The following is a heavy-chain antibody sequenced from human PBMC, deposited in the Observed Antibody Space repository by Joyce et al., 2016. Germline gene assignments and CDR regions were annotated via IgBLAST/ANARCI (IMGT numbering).Heavy chain of an antibody. CDR3: ARVPLSSAFDY. J-gene: IGHJ4*03. Sequence: QVQLQESGPGLVQPSQTLSLTCGVSGGSISDGGYYWSWIRQRPGQGLEWIGYINYSGNTYYNPSLKSRLTISIDMSKNQFSLRLTSVTAADTAVYYCARVPLSSAFDYWGQGTMVTVSS. V-gene: IGHV4-31*11. CDR2: INYSGNT. D-gene: IGHD1-26*01. CDR1: GGSISDGGYY.